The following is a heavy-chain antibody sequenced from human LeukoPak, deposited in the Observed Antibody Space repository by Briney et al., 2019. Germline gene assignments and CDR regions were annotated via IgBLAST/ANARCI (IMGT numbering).Heavy chain of an antibody. CDR1: GFTFSSYW. J-gene: IGHJ5*02. CDR2: IKQDGSDK. Sequence: GGSLRLSCAASGFTFSSYWMSWVRQAPGKGLEWVANIKQDGSDKYYVDSVKGRFTISRDNAKNSLYLQMNSLRAEDTAVYYCASLYGSGSYSSDWFDPWGQGTLVTVSS. D-gene: IGHD3-10*01. V-gene: IGHV3-7*01. CDR3: ASLYGSGSYSSDWFDP.